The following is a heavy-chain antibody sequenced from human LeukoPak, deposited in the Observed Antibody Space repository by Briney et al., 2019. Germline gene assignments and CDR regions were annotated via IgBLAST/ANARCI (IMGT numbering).Heavy chain of an antibody. CDR2: ISSSSSTI. D-gene: IGHD3/OR15-3a*01. CDR3: ARDPSVGLFDI. Sequence: GGSLRLSCAASGFTFSSYSMYWVRQAPGKGLEWVSYISSSSSTIYYADSVKGRFAISRDNAKNSLYLQMNSLRAEDTAVYYCARDPSVGLFDIWGQGTMVTVSS. V-gene: IGHV3-48*04. CDR1: GFTFSSYS. J-gene: IGHJ3*02.